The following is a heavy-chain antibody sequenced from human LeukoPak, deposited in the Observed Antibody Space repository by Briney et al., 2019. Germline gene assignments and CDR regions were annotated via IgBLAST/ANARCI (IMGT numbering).Heavy chain of an antibody. J-gene: IGHJ4*02. Sequence: GGSLRLSCAASGFTFSNAWMSWVRQAPGKGLEWVGRIKSKSDGGTTDYTAPVKGRFTISRDNSKNTLYLQMNSLRAEDTAVYYRARAGYYYDSSGYYYDYWGQGTLVTVSS. D-gene: IGHD3-22*01. CDR3: ARAGYYYDSSGYYYDY. V-gene: IGHV3-15*01. CDR2: IKSKSDGGTT. CDR1: GFTFSNAW.